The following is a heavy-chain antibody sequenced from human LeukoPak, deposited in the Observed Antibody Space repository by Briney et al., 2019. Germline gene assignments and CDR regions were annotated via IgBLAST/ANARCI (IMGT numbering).Heavy chain of an antibody. CDR1: GFTFSGSA. V-gene: IGHV3-73*01. J-gene: IGHJ4*02. CDR2: IRSKANSYAT. Sequence: GGSLRLSCAASGFTFSGSAMHWVRQASGKGLEWVGRIRSKANSYATAYAASVKGRFTISRDDSKNTAYLQMNSLKTEDTAVYYCTSQRALKYYYDSSGYYLIDYWGQRTLVTVSS. CDR3: TSQRALKYYYDSSGYYLIDY. D-gene: IGHD3-22*01.